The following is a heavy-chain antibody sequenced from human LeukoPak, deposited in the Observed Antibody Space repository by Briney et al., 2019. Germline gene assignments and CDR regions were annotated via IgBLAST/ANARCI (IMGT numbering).Heavy chain of an antibody. D-gene: IGHD6-13*01. CDR1: GFTFDDYA. CDR2: ISSNSGSI. V-gene: IGHV3-9*01. J-gene: IGHJ4*02. CDR3: AKDSLPFIAAAGHVGDY. Sequence: GRSLRLSCAASGFTFDDYAMHWFRQAPGKGLEWVSGISSNSGSIGYADSVKGRFTISRDNAKNSLYLQMNSLRAEDTALYYCAKDSLPFIAAAGHVGDYWGQGTLVTVSS.